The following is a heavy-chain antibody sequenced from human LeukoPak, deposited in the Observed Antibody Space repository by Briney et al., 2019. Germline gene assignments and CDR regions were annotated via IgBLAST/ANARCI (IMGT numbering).Heavy chain of an antibody. Sequence: KASETLSLTCTASGGSINSDVYYWSWIRQPPGKGLEWIGYIYHSGSTYYNPSLKSRVTISVDRSKNHFSLKLTSVTAADTAVYYCARPCSSTTCHDAFDVWGQGTMVTVST. V-gene: IGHV4-30-2*01. CDR3: ARPCSSTTCHDAFDV. CDR2: IYHSGST. J-gene: IGHJ3*01. D-gene: IGHD2-2*01. CDR1: GGSINSDVYY.